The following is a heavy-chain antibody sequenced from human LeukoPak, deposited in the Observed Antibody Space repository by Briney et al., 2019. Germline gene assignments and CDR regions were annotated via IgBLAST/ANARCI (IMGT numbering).Heavy chain of an antibody. D-gene: IGHD6-25*01. CDR2: LSCGGGTT. V-gene: IGHV3-23*01. CDR3: AKVSTSSSGTPIGRIDY. CDR1: GFTFCNYA. Sequence: GGSLRLSCADSGFTFCNYAMCWVRQAPRKGLEWVSGLSCGGGTTYYADFVKDRFTITRHNTKNTVFLQMKSQRAEDTAVYYCAKVSTSSSGTPIGRIDYWGQGALVTVSS. J-gene: IGHJ4*02.